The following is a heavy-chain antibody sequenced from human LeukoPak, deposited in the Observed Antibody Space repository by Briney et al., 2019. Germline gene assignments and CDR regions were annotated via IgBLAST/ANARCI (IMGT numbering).Heavy chain of an antibody. V-gene: IGHV4-39*07. Sequence: PSETLSLTCTVSGGSINSTIYYWGWIRQPPGKGLEWIGYIFYIGNTEYNPSLQSRVTISVDTSKNQFSLMLSSVTAADTAVYFCARDRVVGASTRAFDIWGQGTMVTVSS. CDR3: ARDRVVGASTRAFDI. CDR2: IFYIGNT. J-gene: IGHJ3*02. CDR1: GGSINSTIYY. D-gene: IGHD1-26*01.